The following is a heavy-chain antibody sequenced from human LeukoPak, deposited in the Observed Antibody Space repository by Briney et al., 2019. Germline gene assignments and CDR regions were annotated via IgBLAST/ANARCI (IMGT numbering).Heavy chain of an antibody. CDR1: GFTFSSYW. J-gene: IGHJ4*02. CDR2: IKQDGSEK. CDR3: ARGSPSGWWYFDY. D-gene: IGHD2-15*01. V-gene: IGHV3-7*01. Sequence: GGPLRLSCAASGFTFSSYWMSWVRQAPGKGLEGVANIKQDGSEKYYVDSVKGRFTISRDNAKNSLYLQMNSLRAEDTAVYYCARGSPSGWWYFDYWGQGTLVTVSS.